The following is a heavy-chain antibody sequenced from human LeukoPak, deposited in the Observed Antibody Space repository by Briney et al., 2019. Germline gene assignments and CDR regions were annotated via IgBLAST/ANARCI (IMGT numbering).Heavy chain of an antibody. V-gene: IGHV4-30-4*08. CDR2: TYYSGST. CDR1: GGSISSGDYY. D-gene: IGHD6-13*01. CDR3: AREGEIAAAGTFRH. J-gene: IGHJ4*02. Sequence: SQTLSLTCTVSGGSISSGDYYWSWIRQPPGKGLEWIGYTYYSGSTYYNPSLKSRVTISVDTSKNQFSLKLSSVTAADTAVYYCAREGEIAAAGTFRHWGQGTLVTVSS.